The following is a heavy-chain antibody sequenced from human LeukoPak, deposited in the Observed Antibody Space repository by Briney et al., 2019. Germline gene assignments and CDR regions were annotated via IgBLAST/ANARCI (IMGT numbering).Heavy chain of an antibody. CDR3: ASGWEPLYFDY. D-gene: IGHD1-26*01. V-gene: IGHV3-7*01. CDR1: GFTFSSYA. CDR2: IKQDGSEK. J-gene: IGHJ4*02. Sequence: GGSLRLSCAASGFTFSSYAMSWVRQAPGKGLEWVANIKQDGSEKYYVDSVKGRFTISRDNAKNSLYLQMNSLRAEGTAVYYCASGWEPLYFDYWGQGTLVTVSS.